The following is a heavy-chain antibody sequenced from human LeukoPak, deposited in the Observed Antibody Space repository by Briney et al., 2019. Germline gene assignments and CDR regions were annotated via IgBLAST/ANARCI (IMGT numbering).Heavy chain of an antibody. J-gene: IGHJ4*02. Sequence: ASVTVSCKASGYTFTGYYMHWVRQAPGQGLEWMGWINPNSGGTNYAQKFQGRVTMTRDTSISTAYMELSRLRSDDTAVYYCARDRFYSSPRFDYWGQGTLVTVSS. V-gene: IGHV1-2*02. D-gene: IGHD5-18*01. CDR1: GYTFTGYY. CDR3: ARDRFYSSPRFDY. CDR2: INPNSGGT.